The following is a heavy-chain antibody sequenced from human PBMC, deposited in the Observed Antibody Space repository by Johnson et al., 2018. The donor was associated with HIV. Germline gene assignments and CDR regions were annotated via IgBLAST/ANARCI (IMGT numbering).Heavy chain of an antibody. CDR2: IKQDGSEK. V-gene: IGHV3-7*01. D-gene: IGHD3-10*01. CDR3: ARSSVRDDAIDI. J-gene: IGHJ3*02. CDR1: GFTFSSYW. Sequence: VQLVESGGGLVQPVGSLRLSCAASGFTFSSYWMTWVRQAPRKGLEWVANIKQDGSEKYYVDSVKGRFTISRDNAKNSLYLQMNSLRAEDTAVYYCARSSVRDDAIDIWGQGTLVTVSS.